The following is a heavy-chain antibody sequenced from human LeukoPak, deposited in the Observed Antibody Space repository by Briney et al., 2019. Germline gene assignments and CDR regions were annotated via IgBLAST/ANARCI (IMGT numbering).Heavy chain of an antibody. V-gene: IGHV4-61*02. CDR1: GGSISSGGYY. CDR3: ARSFDDFWSGTQGYFDL. J-gene: IGHJ2*01. D-gene: IGHD3-3*01. Sequence: SETLSLTCTVSGGSISSGGYYWSWIRQPAGEGLEWIGRIYTSGSTNYNPSLKSRVTISVDTSKNQFSLKLSPVTAADTAVYYCARSFDDFWSGTQGYFDLWGRGTLVTVSS. CDR2: IYTSGST.